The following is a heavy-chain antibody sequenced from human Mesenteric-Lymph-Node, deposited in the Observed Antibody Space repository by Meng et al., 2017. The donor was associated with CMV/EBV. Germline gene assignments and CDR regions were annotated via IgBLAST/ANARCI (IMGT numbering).Heavy chain of an antibody. V-gene: IGHV3-15*01. J-gene: IGHJ4*02. Sequence: GESLKISCAASGFTFSNAWMSWVRQAPGKGLEWVGRIKSKTDGGTTDYAAPVKGRFTISRDDSKNTLYLQMNSLKTEDTAVYYCTTDPDYYDSSGYYYSWGQGTLVTVSS. D-gene: IGHD3-22*01. CDR2: IKSKTDGGTT. CDR3: TTDPDYYDSSGYYYS. CDR1: GFTFSNAW.